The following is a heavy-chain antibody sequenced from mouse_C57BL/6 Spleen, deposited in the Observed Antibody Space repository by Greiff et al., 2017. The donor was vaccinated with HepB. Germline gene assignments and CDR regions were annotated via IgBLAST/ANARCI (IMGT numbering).Heavy chain of an antibody. V-gene: IGHV3-6*01. CDR1: GYSITSGYY. J-gene: IGHJ3*01. CDR3: ARGDWDTWFAY. CDR2: ISYDGSN. Sequence: EVKLMESGPGLVKPSQSLSLTCSVPGYSITSGYYWNWIRQFPGNKLEWMGYISYDGSNNYNPSLKNRISITRDTSKNQFFLKLNSVTTEDTATYYCARGDWDTWFAYWGQGTLVTVSA. D-gene: IGHD4-1*01.